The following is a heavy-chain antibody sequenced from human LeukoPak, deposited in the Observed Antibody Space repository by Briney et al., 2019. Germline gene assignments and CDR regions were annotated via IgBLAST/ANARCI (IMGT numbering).Heavy chain of an antibody. CDR3: ARGLGHYYDSSGYKWPIDY. CDR1: GYTFTSYD. CDR2: MNPNSGNT. D-gene: IGHD3-22*01. Sequence: ASVKVSCKASGYTFTSYDINWVRQATGQGLEWMGWMNPNSGNTGYAQKFQGRVTMTRDTSISTAYMELSRLRSDDTAVYYCARGLGHYYDSSGYKWPIDYWGQGTLVTVSS. J-gene: IGHJ4*02. V-gene: IGHV1-8*01.